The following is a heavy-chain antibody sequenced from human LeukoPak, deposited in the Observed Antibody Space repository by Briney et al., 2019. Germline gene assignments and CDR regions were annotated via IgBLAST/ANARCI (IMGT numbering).Heavy chain of an antibody. CDR3: VRDLILVWTPGDDFDH. V-gene: IGHV3-74*01. Sequence: GGFLRLSCAASGFTFSNYWMHWVRQAPGKGLEWVSRINERATIISYADSVKGRFTISRENARNTLYLQMNSLTAEDTAVYYCVRDLILVWTPGDDFDHWGQGTLVTVSS. J-gene: IGHJ4*02. D-gene: IGHD3-16*01. CDR2: INERATII. CDR1: GFTFSNYW.